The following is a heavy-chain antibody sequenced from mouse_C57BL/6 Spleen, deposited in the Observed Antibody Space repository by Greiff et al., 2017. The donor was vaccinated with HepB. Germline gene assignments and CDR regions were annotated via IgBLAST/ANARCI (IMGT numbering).Heavy chain of an antibody. J-gene: IGHJ3*01. CDR2: IHPNSGST. Sequence: QVQLQQPGAELVKPGASVKLSCKASGYTFTSYWMHWVKQRPGQGLEWIGMIHPNSGSTNYNEKFKSKATLTVDKSSSTAYMKLSSLTSEDSAVYYCTRWGILLYDYVVVFAYWGQGTLVTVSA. CDR3: TRWGILLYDYVVVFAY. V-gene: IGHV1-64*01. D-gene: IGHD2-4*01. CDR1: GYTFTSYW.